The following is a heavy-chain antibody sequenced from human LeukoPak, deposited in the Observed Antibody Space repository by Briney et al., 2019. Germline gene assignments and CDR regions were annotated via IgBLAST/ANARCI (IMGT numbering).Heavy chain of an antibody. CDR3: ARDTYYGSIYYGMDV. Sequence: PGRSLRLSCAASGFTFSSYGMHWVRQAPGKGLEWVAVISYDGSNKYYADSVKGRFTISRDNSKNTLYLQMNSLRAEDTAVYYCARDTYYGSIYYGMDVWGQGTTVTVSS. CDR2: ISYDGSNK. CDR1: GFTFSSYG. J-gene: IGHJ6*02. D-gene: IGHD3-16*01. V-gene: IGHV3-30*19.